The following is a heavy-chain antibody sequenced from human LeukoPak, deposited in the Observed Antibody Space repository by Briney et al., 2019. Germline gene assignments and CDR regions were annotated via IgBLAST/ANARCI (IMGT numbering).Heavy chain of an antibody. CDR2: IKSKTDGGTT. CDR3: ATGFGVIPN. J-gene: IGHJ4*02. CDR1: GFTFSNAW. D-gene: IGHD3-3*01. Sequence: GGSLRLSCAASGFTFSNAWMSWVRQAPREGLEWVGRIKSKTDGGTTDYAAPVKGRFTISRDDSTNTLYLQMNSLKTEDTAVYYCATGFGVIPNWGQGTLVTVSS. V-gene: IGHV3-15*01.